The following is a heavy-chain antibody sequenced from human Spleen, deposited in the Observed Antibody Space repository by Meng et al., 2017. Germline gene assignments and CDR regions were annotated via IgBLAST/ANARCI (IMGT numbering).Heavy chain of an antibody. Sequence: GESLKISCAASGFTFSSYAMHWVRQAPGKGLEWVAVISYDGSNKYYADSVKGRFTISRDNSKNTLYPQMNSLRAEDTAVYYCARSSGGSYSSLYYFDYWGQGTLVTVSS. CDR1: GFTFSSYA. V-gene: IGHV3-30*04. D-gene: IGHD2-15*01. J-gene: IGHJ4*02. CDR2: ISYDGSNK. CDR3: ARSSGGSYSSLYYFDY.